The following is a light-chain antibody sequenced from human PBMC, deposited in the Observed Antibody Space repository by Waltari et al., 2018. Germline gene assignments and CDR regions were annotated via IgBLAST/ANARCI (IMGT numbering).Light chain of an antibody. CDR3: NSYTTSSTQV. V-gene: IGLV2-14*01. J-gene: IGLJ1*01. Sequence: QSALTQPASVSGTPGQSITISRTGTSSNVGGYNHAPWYQQHPAKAPKLMIYEVFNRPSGVSNRFSGSKSGNTASLTISGLQAEDEADYYCNSYTTSSTQVFGTGTKVTVL. CDR2: EVF. CDR1: SSNVGGYNH.